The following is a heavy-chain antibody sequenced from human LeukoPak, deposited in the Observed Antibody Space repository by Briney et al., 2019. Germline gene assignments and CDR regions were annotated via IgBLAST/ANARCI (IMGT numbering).Heavy chain of an antibody. Sequence: PSETLSLTCTVSGGSISSSSYYWGWIRQPPGKGLEWIGNIYYSGSTYYNPSLRSRVTISVDTSKNQFSLKLSSVTAADTAVYFCATNLQGADYWGQGPLVTVSS. CDR1: GGSISSSSYY. CDR3: ATNLQGADY. D-gene: IGHD3-16*01. V-gene: IGHV4-39*07. CDR2: IYYSGST. J-gene: IGHJ4*02.